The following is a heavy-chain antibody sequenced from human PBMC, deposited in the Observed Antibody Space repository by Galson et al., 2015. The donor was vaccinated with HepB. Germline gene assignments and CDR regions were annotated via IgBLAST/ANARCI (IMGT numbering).Heavy chain of an antibody. CDR2: IWSDGSDK. CDR1: GFTFTKYG. V-gene: IGHV3-33*01. D-gene: IGHD2-2*01. Sequence: SLRLSCATSGFTFTKYGMHWVRRAPGKGLEWVALIWSDGSDKNYADSVKGRFTISRDNSKNTVSLQMDSLRAEDTAVYYCARDRTYCGSPSCSRMGPNYWGQGTLATVSS. J-gene: IGHJ4*02. CDR3: ARDRTYCGSPSCSRMGPNY.